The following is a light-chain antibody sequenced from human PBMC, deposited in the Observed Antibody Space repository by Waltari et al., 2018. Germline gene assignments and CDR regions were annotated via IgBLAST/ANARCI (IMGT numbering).Light chain of an antibody. J-gene: IGLJ1*01. Sequence: QSALTQPRSVSGSPGQSVTISCTGTSSDIGGYNAVAWYQKYPGKAPKLLIYAVNQRPSGGPDRFSDSNAGNAASLNIPGLQAEDEADYYCYSYAGSYTLYVFGTGTEVTVL. CDR3: YSYAGSYTLYV. CDR2: AVN. CDR1: SSDIGGYNA. V-gene: IGLV2-11*01.